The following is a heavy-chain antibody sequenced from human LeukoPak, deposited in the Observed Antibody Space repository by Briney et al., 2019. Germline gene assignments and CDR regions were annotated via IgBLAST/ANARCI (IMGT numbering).Heavy chain of an antibody. CDR2: ISSSSSCI. CDR1: GFTFSSYS. D-gene: IGHD3-3*01. V-gene: IGHV3-21*01. J-gene: IGHJ4*02. CDR3: ARTITSGYYDFWSGYYAHYYFDY. Sequence: AGGSLRLSCAASGFTFSSYSMNWVRQAPGKGLEWVSSISSSSSCIYYADSVKGRFTISRDNAKNSLYLQMNSLRAEDTAVYYCARTITSGYYDFWSGYYAHYYFDYWGQGTLVTVSS.